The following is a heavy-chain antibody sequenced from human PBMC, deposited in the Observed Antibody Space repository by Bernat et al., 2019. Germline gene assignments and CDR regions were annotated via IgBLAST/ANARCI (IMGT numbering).Heavy chain of an antibody. V-gene: IGHV3-21*01. CDR2: ISSSSSYI. J-gene: IGHJ4*02. CDR3: ARDLQWLFDY. CDR1: GFTFSSYS. D-gene: IGHD3-22*01. Sequence: VQLVESGGGVVQPGRSLRLSCAASGFTFSSYSMNWVRQAPGKGLEWVSSISSSSSYIYYADSVKGRFTISRDNAKNSLYLQMNSLRAEDTAVYYCARDLQWLFDYWGQGTLVTVSS.